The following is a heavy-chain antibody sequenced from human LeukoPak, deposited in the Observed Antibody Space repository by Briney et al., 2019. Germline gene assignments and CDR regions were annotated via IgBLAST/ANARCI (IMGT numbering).Heavy chain of an antibody. CDR1: GFTFSSYA. CDR2: ISGSGTAT. V-gene: IGHV3-23*01. J-gene: IGHJ4*02. CDR3: ATIGGDYVSFDN. D-gene: IGHD4-17*01. Sequence: PGGSLRLSCAASGFTFSSYAMSWVRQAPGKGLVWISTISGSGTATHYADSVKGRFTISRHNSKNTLYLQMNSLRGEDTAVYYCATIGGDYVSFDNWGQGTLVTVTS.